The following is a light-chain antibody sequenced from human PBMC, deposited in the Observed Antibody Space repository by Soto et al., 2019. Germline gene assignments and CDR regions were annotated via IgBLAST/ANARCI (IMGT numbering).Light chain of an antibody. V-gene: IGKV3-20*01. J-gene: IGKJ1*01. CDR1: QSISRD. Sequence: IVLTQSPGTLSLSPGERTTLSCRASQSISRDLAWYQQKPGQGPRLLIYGASSRATGTPDRFSGSGSGTDFTITINRLAPEDFALYYCQQYGSSPPTFGQGTKVEIK. CDR2: GAS. CDR3: QQYGSSPPT.